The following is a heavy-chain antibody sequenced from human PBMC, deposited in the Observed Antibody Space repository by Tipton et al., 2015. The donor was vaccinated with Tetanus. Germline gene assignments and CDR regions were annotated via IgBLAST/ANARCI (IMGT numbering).Heavy chain of an antibody. CDR1: GGSINSPDYS. CDR2: IYQSGST. J-gene: IGHJ5*02. Sequence: TLSLTCTVSGGSINSPDYSWGWIRQPPGKGLEWIGYIYQSGSTSYNLSLATRVTITADKSKNQFSLNLRSVTAADTAVYYCARDRGQQFVSDWFDPWGQGTLVTVSS. V-gene: IGHV4-30-2*01. CDR3: ARDRGQQFVSDWFDP. D-gene: IGHD6-6*01.